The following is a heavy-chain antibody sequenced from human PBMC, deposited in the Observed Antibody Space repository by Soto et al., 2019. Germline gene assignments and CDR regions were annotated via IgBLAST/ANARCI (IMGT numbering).Heavy chain of an antibody. J-gene: IGHJ4*02. Sequence: PSETLSLTCTVSDGSISNFYWSWIRQPPGKGLEWIGYISSSGNTNYNPSLKSRVSISVNTSKNQFPLNLTPVTAADTAVYYCARAPMVLTRSYFDSWGQGTPVTVSS. CDR2: ISSSGNT. D-gene: IGHD3-22*01. V-gene: IGHV4-59*01. CDR3: ARAPMVLTRSYFDS. CDR1: DGSISNFY.